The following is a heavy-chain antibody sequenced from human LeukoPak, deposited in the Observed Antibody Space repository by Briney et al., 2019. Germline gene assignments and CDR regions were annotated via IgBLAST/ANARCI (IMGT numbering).Heavy chain of an antibody. CDR1: GGTFSSYA. J-gene: IGHJ4*02. V-gene: IGHV1-69*01. CDR3: AGVSYCSSTSCYTPYHY. CDR2: IIAIFGTA. D-gene: IGHD2-2*02. Sequence: SVKVSCKASGGTFSSYAISWVRQAPGQGLEWMGGIIAIFGTANYAQKFQGRVTITADESTSTAYMELSSLRSEDTAVYYCAGVSYCSSTSCYTPYHYWGQGTLVTVSS.